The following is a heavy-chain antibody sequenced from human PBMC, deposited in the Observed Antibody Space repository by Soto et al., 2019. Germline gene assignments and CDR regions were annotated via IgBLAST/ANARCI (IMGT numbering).Heavy chain of an antibody. V-gene: IGHV1-3*01. J-gene: IGHJ6*03. D-gene: IGHD1-7*01. CDR1: GYTFTSYS. Sequence: ASVKVACNASGYTFTSYSMHWVRLAPGQRLEWMGWINAGNGNTKYSQKFQGRVTITRDTSASTAYMELSSLRSEDTAVYFCATNPKNSPYYYMDVWGKGTTVTVSS. CDR3: ATNPKNSPYYYMDV. CDR2: INAGNGNT.